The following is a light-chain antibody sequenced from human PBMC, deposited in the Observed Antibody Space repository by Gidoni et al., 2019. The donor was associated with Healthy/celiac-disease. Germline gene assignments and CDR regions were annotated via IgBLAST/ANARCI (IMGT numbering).Light chain of an antibody. CDR1: QDISNS. J-gene: IGKJ2*01. V-gene: IGKV1-33*01. CDR3: QQYGNLSMYT. Sequence: DIQMTQSSSSLSSSVGDRVTITCQASQDISNSLNWYQQKPGKAPKLLIYDASYLATGVPSRFRGSGSGTDFTFTISSLQPEDIATYYCQQYGNLSMYTFGQXTRLEIK. CDR2: DAS.